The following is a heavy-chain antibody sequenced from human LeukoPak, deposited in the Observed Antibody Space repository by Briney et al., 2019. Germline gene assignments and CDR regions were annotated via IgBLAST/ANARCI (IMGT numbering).Heavy chain of an antibody. V-gene: IGHV4-34*01. Sequence: PSETLSLTCAVYGGSFSGYYWSWIRQPPGKGLEWIGEINHSGSTNYNPSLKNRVTISVDTSKNQFSLKLSSVTAADTAVYYCADKSDAGYDYWGQGTLVTVSS. CDR1: GGSFSGYY. CDR2: INHSGST. D-gene: IGHD2-21*02. J-gene: IGHJ4*02. CDR3: ADKSDAGYDY.